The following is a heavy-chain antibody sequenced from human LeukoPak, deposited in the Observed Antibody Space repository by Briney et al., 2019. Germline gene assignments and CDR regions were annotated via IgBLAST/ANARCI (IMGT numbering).Heavy chain of an antibody. J-gene: IGHJ4*02. D-gene: IGHD3-22*01. CDR2: IIPIFGTA. Sequence: SVKVSCKASGGTFSSYAISWVRQAPGQGLEWMGGIIPIFGTANYAQKFQGRVTITADESTSTAYMELSSLRSEDTAVYYCAASPDYYDSSGYSYCFDYWGQGTLVTVSS. CDR1: GGTFSSYA. CDR3: AASPDYYDSSGYSYCFDY. V-gene: IGHV1-69*01.